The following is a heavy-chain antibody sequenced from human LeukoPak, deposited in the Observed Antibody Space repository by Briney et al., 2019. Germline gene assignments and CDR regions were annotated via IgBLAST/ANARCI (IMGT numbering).Heavy chain of an antibody. CDR3: AIHRDSSGWYIGDY. D-gene: IGHD6-19*01. V-gene: IGHV1-69*13. Sequence: ASVKVSCKASGGTFSGYAISWVRQAPGQGLEWMGGIIPIFGTANYAQKFQGRVTITADESTSTAYMELSSLRSEDTAVYYCAIHRDSSGWYIGDYWGQGTLVTVSS. J-gene: IGHJ4*02. CDR2: IIPIFGTA. CDR1: GGTFSGYA.